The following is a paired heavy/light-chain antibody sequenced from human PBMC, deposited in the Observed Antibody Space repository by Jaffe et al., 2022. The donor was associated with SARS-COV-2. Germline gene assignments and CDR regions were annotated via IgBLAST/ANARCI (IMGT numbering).Heavy chain of an antibody. CDR3: ARGFYGMNF. V-gene: IGHV3-53*01. J-gene: IGHJ6*02. CDR2: IHRGGNT. Sequence: EVQLVESGGGLIQPGGSLRLSCAVSGLTVSDNYMNWVRQAPGKGLEWVSIIHRGGNTYYVDSVKGRFTISRDSSKNTVYLEMNRLRAEDTAVYYCARGFYGMNFWGQGTTVTVSS. CDR1: GLTVSDNY.
Light chain of an antibody. J-gene: IGKJ2*01. CDR1: QSVGSE. V-gene: IGKV3-15*01. Sequence: EIMMTQSPATLSLSPGERATLSCRASQSVGSELAWYQQKPGQAPRLLIYGAFSRAAGIPARFSGSGSGTEFTLTISSLQSEDFAVYYCQQYNNWPPYTFGQGTKLEIK. CDR2: GAF. CDR3: QQYNNWPPYT.